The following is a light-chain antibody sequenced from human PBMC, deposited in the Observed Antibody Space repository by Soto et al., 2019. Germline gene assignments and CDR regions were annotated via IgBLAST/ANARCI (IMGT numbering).Light chain of an antibody. CDR3: QSYDRSLSGSRV. J-gene: IGLJ1*01. Sequence: QSVLTQPPSVSGAPGQRVTISCTGSSSNIGAGYDVHWYQQLPGTAPKLLTYDNSNRPSGVPDRFSGSKSGTSASLAITGLQAEDEADYYCQSYDRSLSGSRVFGTGTKLTVL. V-gene: IGLV1-40*01. CDR1: SSNIGAGYD. CDR2: DNS.